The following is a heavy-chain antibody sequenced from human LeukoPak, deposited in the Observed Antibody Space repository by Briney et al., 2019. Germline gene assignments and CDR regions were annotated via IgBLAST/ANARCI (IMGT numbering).Heavy chain of an antibody. CDR3: ARDLDSSGWYPDY. J-gene: IGHJ4*02. CDR2: ISYDGSNK. V-gene: IGHV3-30-3*01. CDR1: GFTFSSYA. D-gene: IGHD6-19*01. Sequence: GGSLRLSCAASGFTFSSYAMHWVRQAPGKGLEWVAVISYDGSNKYYADSVKGRFTISRDNSKNTLYLQMNCLRAEDTAVYYCARDLDSSGWYPDYWGQGTLVTVSS.